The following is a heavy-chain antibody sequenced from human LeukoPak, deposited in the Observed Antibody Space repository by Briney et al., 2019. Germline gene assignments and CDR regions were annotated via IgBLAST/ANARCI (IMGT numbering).Heavy chain of an antibody. V-gene: IGHV1-2*02. Sequence: ASVKVSCKASGYTFTGYYMHWVRQAPGQGLEWMGWINPNSGGTNYAQKFQGKVTMTRVTSISTAYMELDRQRSGDPAVDYLSRDEGSSGRLMFDYWGQGTLVTVSS. CDR2: INPNSGGT. D-gene: IGHD6-19*01. CDR3: SRDEGSSGRLMFDY. CDR1: GYTFTGYY. J-gene: IGHJ4*02.